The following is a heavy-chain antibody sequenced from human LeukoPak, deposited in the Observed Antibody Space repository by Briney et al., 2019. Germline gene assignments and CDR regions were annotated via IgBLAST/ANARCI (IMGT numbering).Heavy chain of an antibody. CDR3: TRAQEGAVSWWELPPGPYY. CDR1: GFTFGDYA. V-gene: IGHV3-49*03. CDR2: IRRKAYGGTT. D-gene: IGHD1-26*01. Sequence: GGSLRLSCTASGFTFGDYAMSWFRQAPGKGLEWVGFIRRKAYGGTTEYAASVEGRFTISRDDSKSLAYLQMNSLKTEDTAVYYCTRAQEGAVSWWELPPGPYYWGQGTLVTVSS. J-gene: IGHJ4*02.